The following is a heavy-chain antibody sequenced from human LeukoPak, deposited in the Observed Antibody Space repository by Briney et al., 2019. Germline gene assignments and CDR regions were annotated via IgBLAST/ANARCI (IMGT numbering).Heavy chain of an antibody. J-gene: IGHJ6*02. CDR1: GYTFTSYG. Sequence: ASVKVSCKASGYTFTSYGISWVRQAPGQGLEWMGWISAYNGNTNYAQKLQGRVTMTTDTSTSTAYMELRSLRSDDTAVYYCARQLGYCSSTSCSHGMDVWGQGTTVTVSS. V-gene: IGHV1-18*01. CDR3: ARQLGYCSSTSCSHGMDV. D-gene: IGHD2-2*01. CDR2: ISAYNGNT.